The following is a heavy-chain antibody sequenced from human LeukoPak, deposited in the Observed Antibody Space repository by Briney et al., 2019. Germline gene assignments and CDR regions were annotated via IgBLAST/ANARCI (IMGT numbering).Heavy chain of an antibody. CDR2: IHYSGST. V-gene: IGHV4-59*01. CDR1: GGSISSYY. CDR3: ARGKEVITMLRGLKPGYYFDY. J-gene: IGHJ4*02. D-gene: IGHD3-10*01. Sequence: PSETLSLTCIVSGGSISSYYWSWIRQPPGKGLEWIGYIHYSGSTKYKSSLKSRVTISVDTSKNQFSLKLNSVTAADTAVYYCARGKEVITMLRGLKPGYYFDYWGQGTLVTVSS.